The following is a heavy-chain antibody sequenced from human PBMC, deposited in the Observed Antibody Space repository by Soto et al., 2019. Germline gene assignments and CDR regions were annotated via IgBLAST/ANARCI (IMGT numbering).Heavy chain of an antibody. D-gene: IGHD6-19*01. V-gene: IGHV1-69*12. Sequence: QVQLVQSGAEVKKPGSSVKVSCKASGGTFSNYAFSWVRQAPGQGLEWLGGIMPIFGRADYAQKFGGRVTITADESTSTAHMELSSLRSEDTAVYYCASGLKEAGIGGNYYYGMDVWGQGTTVTVSS. CDR1: GGTFSNYA. CDR3: ASGLKEAGIGGNYYYGMDV. J-gene: IGHJ6*02. CDR2: IMPIFGRA.